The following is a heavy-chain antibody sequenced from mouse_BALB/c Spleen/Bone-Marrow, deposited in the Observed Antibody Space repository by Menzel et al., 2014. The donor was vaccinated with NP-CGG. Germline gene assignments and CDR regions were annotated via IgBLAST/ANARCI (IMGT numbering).Heavy chain of an antibody. J-gene: IGHJ3*01. CDR3: ARGYDEGFTY. CDR2: IDPANGNT. D-gene: IGHD2-14*01. V-gene: IGHV14-3*02. Sequence: VQLQQSGAELVKPGASVKLSCTASGFNIKDTYMHWVKQRPEQGLEWIGRIDPANGNTKYDPKFQGKATITADTSSNTAYLQLSSLTSEDTAVYYYARGYDEGFTYWGQGTLVTVSA. CDR1: GFNIKDTY.